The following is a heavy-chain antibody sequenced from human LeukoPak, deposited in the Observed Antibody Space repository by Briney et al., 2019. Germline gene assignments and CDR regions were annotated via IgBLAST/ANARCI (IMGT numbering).Heavy chain of an antibody. Sequence: GESLRISCKGSGYNFTNYWISWVRQMPGKGLGWMGTIDPSDSYNNYSPSFQGHVTISADKSISTAYLQWSSLKASDTAMHYCARAYSRSRFDYWGQGTLVTVSS. V-gene: IGHV5-10-1*01. J-gene: IGHJ4*02. CDR2: IDPSDSYN. CDR1: GYNFTNYW. D-gene: IGHD6-6*01. CDR3: ARAYSRSRFDY.